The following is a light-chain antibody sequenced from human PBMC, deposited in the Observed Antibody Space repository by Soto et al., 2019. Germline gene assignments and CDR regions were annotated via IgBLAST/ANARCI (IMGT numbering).Light chain of an antibody. V-gene: IGKV3-20*01. CDR3: HQYNTSPRT. CDR2: GTS. Sequence: EVVLTQSPGTLSLSPGERATLSCRASQRISFNYLAWYQQKPGQAPRLLIYGTSSRATAIPDRFSGSGSGTDFTLTISRLEPEDFAVYYCHQYNTSPRTFGQGTKVEIK. CDR1: QRISFNY. J-gene: IGKJ1*01.